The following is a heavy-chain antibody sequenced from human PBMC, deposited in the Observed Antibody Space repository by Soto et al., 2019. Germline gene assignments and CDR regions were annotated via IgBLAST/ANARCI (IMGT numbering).Heavy chain of an antibody. CDR1: GGSISSSSYY. V-gene: IGHV4-39*01. Sequence: SETLSLTCTVSGGSISSSSYYWGWIRQPPGKGLEWIGSIYYSGSTYYNPSLKSRVTISVDTSKNQFSLKPSSVTAADTAVYYLSSYGSLSSFQIDYWGQGTLVNVSS. CDR2: IYYSGST. D-gene: IGHD4-17*01. CDR3: SSYGSLSSFQIDY. J-gene: IGHJ4*02.